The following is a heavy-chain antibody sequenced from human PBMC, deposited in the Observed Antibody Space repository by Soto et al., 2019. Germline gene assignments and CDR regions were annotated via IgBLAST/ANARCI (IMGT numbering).Heavy chain of an antibody. V-gene: IGHV1-3*01. D-gene: IGHD3-3*01. CDR1: GYTFTNYA. Sequence: ASVKVSCKASGYTFTNYAIYWVRRAPGQRLEWMGWINAGNGNTKYSQNFQGRVAITRDTSASTAYMELSSLTSEDTAVYYCACGYYDFWSGYYTGYYGMDIWGQGTTVTVSS. J-gene: IGHJ6*02. CDR3: ACGYYDFWSGYYTGYYGMDI. CDR2: INAGNGNT.